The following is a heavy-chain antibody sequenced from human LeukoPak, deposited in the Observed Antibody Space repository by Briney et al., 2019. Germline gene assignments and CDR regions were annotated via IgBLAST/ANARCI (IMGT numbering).Heavy chain of an antibody. J-gene: IGHJ4*02. CDR3: ARVDYDSSGYYFAY. CDR1: GFTFSSYA. V-gene: IGHV3-23*01. CDR2: ISGSGGST. D-gene: IGHD3-22*01. Sequence: PGGSLRLSCAASGFTFSSYAMSWVRQAPGKGLEWVSAISGSGGSTYYADSVKGRFTISRDNSKNTLYLQMNSLRAEDTALYHCARVDYDSSGYYFAYWGQGTLVTVSS.